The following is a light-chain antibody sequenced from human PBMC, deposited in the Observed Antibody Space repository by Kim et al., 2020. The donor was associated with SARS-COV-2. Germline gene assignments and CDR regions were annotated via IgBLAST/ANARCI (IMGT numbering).Light chain of an antibody. CDR2: SAS. CDR1: QISSSKS. CDR3: QHDDSSLS. Sequence: PEETATLSSTTSQISSSKSLAWYQQKPGQAPRLLIYSASSRADGIPDRFSGSGSGTDFSLTISRLEPEDFAVYYCQHDDSSLSFGQGTKVEIK. V-gene: IGKV3-20*01. J-gene: IGKJ1*01.